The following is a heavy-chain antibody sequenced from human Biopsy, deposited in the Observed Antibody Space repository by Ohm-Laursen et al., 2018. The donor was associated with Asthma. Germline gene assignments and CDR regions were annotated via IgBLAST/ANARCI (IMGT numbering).Heavy chain of an antibody. J-gene: IGHJ4*02. D-gene: IGHD3-22*01. CDR2: IYSGGTS. Sequence: SLRLSCAVSGFAVSRDHMFWVRQAPGKGLEWVSVIYSGGTSHTADSVRGRFTISRDYSKNTLYLQMHSLRAEDTAVYYCVRGDSSNWSHYYFDYWGQGTLVTVSS. V-gene: IGHV3-53*01. CDR3: VRGDSSNWSHYYFDY. CDR1: GFAVSRDH.